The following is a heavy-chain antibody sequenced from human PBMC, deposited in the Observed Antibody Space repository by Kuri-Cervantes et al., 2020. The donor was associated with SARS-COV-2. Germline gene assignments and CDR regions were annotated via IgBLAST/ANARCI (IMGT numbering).Heavy chain of an antibody. CDR1: GFTFSSYS. D-gene: IGHD7-27*01. CDR3: ARESGVDWGSDAFDI. J-gene: IGHJ3*02. V-gene: IGHV3-33*08. CDR2: IRYDGSNK. Sequence: LSLTCAASGFTFSSYSMNWVRQAPGKGLEWVAFIRYDGSNKYYADSVKGRFTTSRDNSKNTLYLQMNSLRAEDTAVYYCARESGVDWGSDAFDIWGQGTMVTVSS.